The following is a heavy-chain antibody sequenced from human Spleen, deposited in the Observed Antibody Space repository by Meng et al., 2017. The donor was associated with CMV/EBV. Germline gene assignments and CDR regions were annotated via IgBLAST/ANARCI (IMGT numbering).Heavy chain of an antibody. CDR1: GFTFSSYG. V-gene: IGHV3-33*06. Sequence: SGFTFSSYGMPWVRQAPGKGLEWVAVIWYDGSNKYYADSVKGRFTISRDNSKNTLYLQMNSLRAEDTAVYYCAKAKSPRWLQSPFDYWGQGTLVTVSS. D-gene: IGHD5-24*01. CDR2: IWYDGSNK. CDR3: AKAKSPRWLQSPFDY. J-gene: IGHJ4*02.